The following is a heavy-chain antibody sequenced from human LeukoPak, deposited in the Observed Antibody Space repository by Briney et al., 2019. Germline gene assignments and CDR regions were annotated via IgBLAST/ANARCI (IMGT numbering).Heavy chain of an antibody. CDR3: VRGPPNWGFDY. V-gene: IGHV4-34*01. CDR1: GGSFSGYY. J-gene: IGHJ4*02. D-gene: IGHD7-27*01. Sequence: PSETLSLTCAVYGGSFSGYYWSWIRQPPGKGLEWIGEINHSGSTNYNPSLKSRVTISVDTSKNQFSLKLSSVTAADTAVYYCVRGPPNWGFDYWGQGTLVTVSS. CDR2: INHSGST.